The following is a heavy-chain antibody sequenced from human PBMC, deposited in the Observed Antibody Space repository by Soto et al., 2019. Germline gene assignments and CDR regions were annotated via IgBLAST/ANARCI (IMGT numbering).Heavy chain of an antibody. CDR2: ISRYGDFT. J-gene: IGHJ4*02. D-gene: IGHD3-22*01. CDR3: AKDRYLDHDSRGYLFDN. Sequence: EVQLLESGGDLIQPGGSLRLSCAASGFTFNIYAMTWVRQAPGKGLEWVSAISRYGDFTYYADSVEGRFTISRDNSKNTLYLQMNSLRAEDTAVYYCAKDRYLDHDSRGYLFDNVGQGTLVTVSS. V-gene: IGHV3-23*01. CDR1: GFTFNIYA.